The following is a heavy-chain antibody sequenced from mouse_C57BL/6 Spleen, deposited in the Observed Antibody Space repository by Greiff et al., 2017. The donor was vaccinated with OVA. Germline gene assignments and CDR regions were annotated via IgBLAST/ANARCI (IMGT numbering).Heavy chain of an antibody. CDR1: GYTFTSYW. CDR3: ARRYSNYVFDY. CDR2: IDPSDSYT. D-gene: IGHD2-5*01. Sequence: QVQLQQPGAELVKPGASVKLSCKASGYTFTSYWMQWVKQRPGQGLEWIGEIDPSDSYTNYTQKFKGKATLTVDTSSSTAYMQLSSLTSEDSAVYYCARRYSNYVFDYWGQGTTLTVSS. V-gene: IGHV1-50*01. J-gene: IGHJ2*01.